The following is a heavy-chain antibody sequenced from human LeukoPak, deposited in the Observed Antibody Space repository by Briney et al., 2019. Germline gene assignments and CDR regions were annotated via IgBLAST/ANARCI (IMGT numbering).Heavy chain of an antibody. CDR3: AKTLREFYDWLLPDY. D-gene: IGHD3-9*01. V-gene: IGHV3-30*18. Sequence: GRSLRLSCAASGFTFSSYGMHWVRQAPGKGLEWVAVISYDGSNKYYADSVTGRFTISRDNSKNTLYLQMNSLRAEDTAVYYCAKTLREFYDWLLPDYWGQGTLVTVSS. CDR1: GFTFSSYG. CDR2: ISYDGSNK. J-gene: IGHJ4*02.